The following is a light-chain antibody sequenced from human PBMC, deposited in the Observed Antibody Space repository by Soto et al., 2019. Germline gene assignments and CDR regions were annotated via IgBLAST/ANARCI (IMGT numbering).Light chain of an antibody. CDR3: SSYTPNSVTLYV. J-gene: IGLJ1*01. CDR1: SSDIGSNNY. Sequence: QSALTQPASVSGSPGQSITISCTGTSSDIGSNNYVSWYQQHPGKAPKVMIYEVSNRPSGVSNRFSGSTSGYTASLTISGLQAEDEADYYCSSYTPNSVTLYVFGTGTKVT. V-gene: IGLV2-14*01. CDR2: EVS.